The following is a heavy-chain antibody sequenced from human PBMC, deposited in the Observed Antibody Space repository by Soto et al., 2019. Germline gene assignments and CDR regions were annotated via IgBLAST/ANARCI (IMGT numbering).Heavy chain of an antibody. CDR2: IYYTGST. CDR1: GGSITNSY. D-gene: IGHD4-17*01. Sequence: QLQESGPGLVKPSETLSLTCTVSGGSITNSYWNWIRQPPGKGLEWIGCIYYTGSTNLNPSLKSRVSISVDTSKYQSSLNLNSVTAADTVIYYCAKEMTTSHSNWFDPWGLGTLVNVSS. V-gene: IGHV4-59*01. J-gene: IGHJ5*02. CDR3: AKEMTTSHSNWFDP.